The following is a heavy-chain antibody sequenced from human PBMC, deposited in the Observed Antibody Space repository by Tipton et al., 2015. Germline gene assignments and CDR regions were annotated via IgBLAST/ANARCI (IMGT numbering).Heavy chain of an antibody. CDR1: GYSFSNYW. J-gene: IGHJ3*02. D-gene: IGHD3-22*01. CDR2: IYPGDSHT. Sequence: QLVQSGAEVKKPGESLKISCKGSGYSFSNYWIDWVRQMPGKGLEWMGIIYPGDSHTRYNPSFQGQVTISADKSISTAYLHWSSLKASDTAMYYCARHVSFYYDTHGSDALDIWAQGTMVTVSS. CDR3: ARHVSFYYDTHGSDALDI. V-gene: IGHV5-51*01.